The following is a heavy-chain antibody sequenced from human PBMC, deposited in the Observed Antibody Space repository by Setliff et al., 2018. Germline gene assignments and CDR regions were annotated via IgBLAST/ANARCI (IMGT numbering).Heavy chain of an antibody. CDR3: ARASGGNSVEDGFDI. V-gene: IGHV1-2*02. CDR2: INPNRDDT. Sequence: ASVKVSCKASGYTFTDSFIHWVRQAPGQGFEWLGWINPNRDDTKYAQKFQHRILMAKDTATSTAYMELRSLKSDDTAVYYCARASGGNSVEDGFDIWGQGTMVTVSS. CDR1: GYTFTDSF. D-gene: IGHD1-26*01. J-gene: IGHJ3*02.